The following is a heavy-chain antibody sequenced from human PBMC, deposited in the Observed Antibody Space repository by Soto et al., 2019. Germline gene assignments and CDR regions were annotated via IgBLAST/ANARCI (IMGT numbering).Heavy chain of an antibody. V-gene: IGHV4-34*01. CDR3: ARVERGTATTVVDDFDI. CDR2: MSHSGGT. D-gene: IGHD1-1*01. J-gene: IGHJ3*02. CDR1: GGSVNSGNYY. Sequence: QVQLQQWGAGLLKPLETLSLTCAVFGGSVNSGNYYWSWIRQPPGKGLEWIGEMSHSGGTHFNPSLKSRVTISVDTSKNQFSLKMSSVTAADTALYYCARVERGTATTVVDDFDIWGPGTMVTVSS.